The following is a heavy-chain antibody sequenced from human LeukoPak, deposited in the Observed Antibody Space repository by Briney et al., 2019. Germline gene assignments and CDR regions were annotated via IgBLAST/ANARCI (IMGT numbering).Heavy chain of an antibody. V-gene: IGHV3-30*02. Sequence: AGGSLRLSCAASGFTFSSYGMHWVRQAPGKGLEWVAFIRYDGSNKYYADSVKGRFTISRDNSKNTLYLQMNSLRAEDTAVYYCAKEDIVVVPAAMNFDYWGQGTLVTVPS. J-gene: IGHJ4*02. CDR2: IRYDGSNK. CDR1: GFTFSSYG. D-gene: IGHD2-2*01. CDR3: AKEDIVVVPAAMNFDY.